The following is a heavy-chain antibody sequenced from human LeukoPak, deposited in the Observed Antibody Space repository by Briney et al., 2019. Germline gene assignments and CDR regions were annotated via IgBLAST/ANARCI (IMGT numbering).Heavy chain of an antibody. V-gene: IGHV3-30*18. CDR2: ISYDGSNK. D-gene: IGHD2-8*01. J-gene: IGHJ6*02. CDR1: GFTFSSYG. CDR3: AKDNGVGYGMDV. Sequence: GGSLRLSCAASGFTFSSYGMHWVRQAPGKGLEWVAVISYDGSNKYYADSVKGRFTISRDNSKNTLYLQMNSLRAEDTAVYYCAKDNGVGYGMDVWGQGTTVTVSS.